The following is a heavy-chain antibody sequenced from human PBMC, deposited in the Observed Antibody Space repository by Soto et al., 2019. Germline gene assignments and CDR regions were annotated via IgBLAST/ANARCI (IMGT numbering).Heavy chain of an antibody. V-gene: IGHV1-69*01. D-gene: IGHD6-13*01. CDR1: GGTLNKHA. CDR3: ARGGTSGWLKGAYDV. CDR2: IIPMFGIP. J-gene: IGHJ3*01. Sequence: QVQLVQSGAEVKKPGSSVKVSCKASGGTLNKHAITWVRRAPGQGPEWLGGIIPMFGIPNYPQKFQDRVTITADDSTNTSHMELHSLTSDDTAVYYCARGGTSGWLKGAYDVWGQGTMVTVSS.